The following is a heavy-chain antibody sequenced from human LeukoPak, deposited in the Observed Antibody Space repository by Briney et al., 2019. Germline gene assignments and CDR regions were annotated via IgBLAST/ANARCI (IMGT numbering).Heavy chain of an antibody. V-gene: IGHV3-23*01. J-gene: IGHJ3*02. CDR1: GFTFSSYA. CDR3: AKDQSGYCGGDCYSAFDI. D-gene: IGHD2-21*02. CDR2: ISGSGGGT. Sequence: GGSLRLSCAASGFTFSSYAVSWVRQAPGKGLEWVSAISGSGGGTYYADSVEGRFTISRDNSKNALYLQMDSLRAEDTAVYYCAKDQSGYCGGDCYSAFDIWGQGTMVTVSS.